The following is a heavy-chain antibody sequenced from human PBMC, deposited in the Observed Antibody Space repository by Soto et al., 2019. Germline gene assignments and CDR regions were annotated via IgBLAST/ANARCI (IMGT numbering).Heavy chain of an antibody. CDR1: GDTFTDYY. V-gene: IGHV1-46*01. Sequence: GASVKVSCKASGDTFTDYYMHWVRQAPGQGLEWMGTITPIGSSTIYSQELQGRVTMTRDTSTRTVDMELSSLRSEDTAVYYCASQLGGTLHYWGQGTLVTVSS. CDR2: ITPIGSST. J-gene: IGHJ4*02. D-gene: IGHD2-15*01. CDR3: ASQLGGTLHY.